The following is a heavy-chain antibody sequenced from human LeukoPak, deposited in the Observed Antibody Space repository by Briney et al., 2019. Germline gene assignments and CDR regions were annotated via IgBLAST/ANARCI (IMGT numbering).Heavy chain of an antibody. D-gene: IGHD3-9*01. J-gene: IGHJ4*02. Sequence: ASVKVSCKVSGYTLTELSMHWVRQAPGKGLEWMGGFDPEDGETIYAQKFQGRVTMTRDTSISTAYMELSRLRSDDTAVYYCAANFDWLLDPVYYFDYWGQGTLVTVSS. CDR2: FDPEDGET. CDR3: AANFDWLLDPVYYFDY. CDR1: GYTLTELS. V-gene: IGHV1-24*01.